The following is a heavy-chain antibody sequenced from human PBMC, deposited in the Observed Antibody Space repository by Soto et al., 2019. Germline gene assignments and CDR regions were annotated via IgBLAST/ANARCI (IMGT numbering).Heavy chain of an antibody. D-gene: IGHD3-10*01. J-gene: IGHJ4*02. CDR3: ARARYGSGLGWSFDY. CDR2: IGTAGDT. Sequence: GGSLRLSCAASGFTFSSYDMHWVRQATGKGLEWVSAIGTAGDTYYPGSVKGRFTISRENAKNSLYLQMNSLRAGDTAVYYCARARYGSGLGWSFDYWGQGTLVTVSS. CDR1: GFTFSSYD. V-gene: IGHV3-13*01.